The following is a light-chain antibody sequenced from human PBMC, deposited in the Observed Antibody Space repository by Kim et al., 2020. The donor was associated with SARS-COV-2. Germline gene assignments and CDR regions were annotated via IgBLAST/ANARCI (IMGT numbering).Light chain of an antibody. CDR2: SHN. V-gene: IGLV1-44*01. CDR3: AAWDDRLNGPI. Sequence: QSVLNQPTSASETPGQRVTIFCSGGPSNIGSNAVSWYQQVPGKAPKLVIYSHNQRPSGVPDRFSGSKSGTSASLAISGLQPEDEADYFCAAWDDRLNGPIFGGGTQLTVL. CDR1: PSNIGSNA. J-gene: IGLJ2*01.